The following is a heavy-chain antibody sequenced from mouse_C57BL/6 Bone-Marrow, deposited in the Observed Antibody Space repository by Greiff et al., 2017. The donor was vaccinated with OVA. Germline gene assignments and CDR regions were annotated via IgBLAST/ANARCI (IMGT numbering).Heavy chain of an antibody. Sequence: VQLQQPGAELVKPGASVKVSCKASGYTFTRYWMHWVKQRPGQGLEWIGRIHPSDSDTNYNQKFKGKATLTVDKSSSTAYMQLSSLTAEDSAVYYCARAFTTVVNCDYWGQGTTLTVSS. CDR1: GYTFTRYW. D-gene: IGHD1-1*01. V-gene: IGHV1-74*01. CDR3: ARAFTTVVNCDY. CDR2: IHPSDSDT. J-gene: IGHJ2*01.